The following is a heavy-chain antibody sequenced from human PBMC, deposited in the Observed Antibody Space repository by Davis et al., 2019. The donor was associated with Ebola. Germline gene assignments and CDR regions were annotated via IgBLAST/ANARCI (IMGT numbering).Heavy chain of an antibody. Sequence: AASVKVSCKASGGTFSTYAIYWVRQAPGQGLEWMGRIIPMLGIPNYAQRFQGRVTITADKSTSTAYMELSSLRSEDTAMYYCARDLGTAMATEWGQGTLGTVSS. CDR2: IIPMLGIP. J-gene: IGHJ4*02. CDR1: GGTFSTYA. V-gene: IGHV1-69*04. CDR3: ARDLGTAMATE. D-gene: IGHD5-18*01.